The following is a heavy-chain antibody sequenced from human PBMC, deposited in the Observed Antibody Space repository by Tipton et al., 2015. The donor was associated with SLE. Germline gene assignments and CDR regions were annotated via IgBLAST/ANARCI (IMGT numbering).Heavy chain of an antibody. D-gene: IGHD3-10*01. CDR1: RFTFSTYS. Sequence: GSLRLSCAASRFTFSTYSMRWVRQSPEKGLEWVSSISGSDGSTYYADSVKGRFTISRDNSKNTLYLQMNSLRAEDTAVYYCARRNSESGAFDMWGQGTLVTVSS. CDR3: ARRNSESGAFDM. CDR2: ISGSDGST. V-gene: IGHV3-23*01. J-gene: IGHJ3*02.